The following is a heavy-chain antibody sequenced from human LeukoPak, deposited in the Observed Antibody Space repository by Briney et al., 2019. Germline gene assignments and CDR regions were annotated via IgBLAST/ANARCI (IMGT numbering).Heavy chain of an antibody. Sequence: ASVTVSCKASGYTFITYGITWVRQAPGQGLEWMGWISAYNGNTNYAQKLQGRVTMTTDTSTTTGYMELRSLRSDDAAVYYCARDRSPYYGDYTFSNAFDIWGQGTLVTVSS. CDR3: ARDRSPYYGDYTFSNAFDI. CDR2: ISAYNGNT. J-gene: IGHJ3*02. CDR1: GYTFITYG. D-gene: IGHD4-17*01. V-gene: IGHV1-18*01.